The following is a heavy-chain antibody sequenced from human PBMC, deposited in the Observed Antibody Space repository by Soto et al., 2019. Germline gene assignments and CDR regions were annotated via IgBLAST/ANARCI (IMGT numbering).Heavy chain of an antibody. Sequence: ASVKVSCKASGYTFTSYGISWVRQAPGQGLEWMGWISAYNGNTNYAQKLQGRVTMTTDTSTSTAYMELTSLRSDDTAIYYCARDPIIVAGTHYLDYWGQGALVTVSS. D-gene: IGHD6-19*01. J-gene: IGHJ4*02. CDR2: ISAYNGNT. CDR3: ARDPIIVAGTHYLDY. V-gene: IGHV1-18*01. CDR1: GYTFTSYG.